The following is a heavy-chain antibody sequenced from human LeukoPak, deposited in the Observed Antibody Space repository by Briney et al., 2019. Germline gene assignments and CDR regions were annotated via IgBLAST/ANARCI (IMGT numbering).Heavy chain of an antibody. CDR2: MNPNSGNT. CDR3: ARGPPYDYSNYYYYGMDV. V-gene: IGHV1-8*02. CDR1: GGTFSSYA. D-gene: IGHD4-11*01. Sequence: ASVKVSCKASGGTFSSYAISWVRQATGQGLEWMGWMNPNSGNTGYAQKFQGRVTMTRNTSISTAYMELSSLRSEDTAVYYCARGPPYDYSNYYYYGMDVWGQGTTVTVSS. J-gene: IGHJ6*02.